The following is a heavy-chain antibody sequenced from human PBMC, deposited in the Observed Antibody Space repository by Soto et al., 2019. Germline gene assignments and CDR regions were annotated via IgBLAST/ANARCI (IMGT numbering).Heavy chain of an antibody. D-gene: IGHD3-3*01. CDR1: GFTFSSYW. V-gene: IGHV3-7*01. Sequence: GGSLRLSCAASGFTFSSYWMSWVRQAPGKGLEWVANIKQDGSEKYYVDSVKGRFTISRDNAKNSLYLQMNSLRAEDTAVYYCARDLAQITIFGVVPLFDYWGQGTLVTVSS. J-gene: IGHJ4*02. CDR3: ARDLAQITIFGVVPLFDY. CDR2: IKQDGSEK.